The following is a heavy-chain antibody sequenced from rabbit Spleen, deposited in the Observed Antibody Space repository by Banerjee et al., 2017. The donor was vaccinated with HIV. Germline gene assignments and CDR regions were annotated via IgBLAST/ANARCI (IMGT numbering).Heavy chain of an antibody. Sequence: QSLEESGGDLVKPGASLTLTCTASGVSFSSNYYMCWVRQAPGKGLEWIGCIVTGSSGFTYFASWAQGRFTISKTSSTTVTLQMTGLTAADTATYFCAKDTGSSFSSYGMDLWGPGTLVTVS. CDR3: AKDTGSSFSSYGMDL. V-gene: IGHV1S40*01. CDR2: IVTGSSGFT. D-gene: IGHD8-1*01. CDR1: GVSFSSNYY. J-gene: IGHJ6*01.